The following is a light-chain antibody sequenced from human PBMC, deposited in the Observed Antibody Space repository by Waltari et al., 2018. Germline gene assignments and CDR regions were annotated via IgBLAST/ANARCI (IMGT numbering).Light chain of an antibody. V-gene: IGKV1-5*01. CDR1: QTITNW. J-gene: IGKJ2*01. CDR2: DAS. Sequence: IQMTQSPSTLSASVGDRVTITCRASQTITNWLAWYQQKPGKAPNVLIYDASTLESGVPSMFSGSGSGTEFTLTINSLQPDDFATYYCQHYNSFSHIYTFGQGTKLEI. CDR3: QHYNSFSHIYT.